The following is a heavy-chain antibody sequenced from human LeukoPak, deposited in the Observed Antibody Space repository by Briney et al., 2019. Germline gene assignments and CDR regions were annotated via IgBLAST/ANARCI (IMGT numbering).Heavy chain of an antibody. CDR1: GGSISSYY. CDR2: IHYSGST. D-gene: IGHD3-9*01. CDR3: AREVYDILTGYGGSYYFDY. V-gene: IGHV4-59*01. Sequence: SETLSLTCTVSGGSISSYYWSWIRQPPGKGLEWIGYIHYSGSTNYNPPLKSRVTISVDTSKNQFSLKLSSVTAADTAVYYCAREVYDILTGYGGSYYFDYWGQGTLVTVSS. J-gene: IGHJ4*02.